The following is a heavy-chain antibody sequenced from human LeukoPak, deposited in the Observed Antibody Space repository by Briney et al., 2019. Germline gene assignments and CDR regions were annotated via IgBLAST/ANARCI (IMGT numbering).Heavy chain of an antibody. CDR1: GYTFTSYG. Sequence: ASVKVSCKASGYTFTSYGISWVRQAPGQGLEWMGWISAYNGNTNYAQKLQGRVTMTTDTSTSTAYMELRSLRSDDTAVYYCARDYSGRIHDAFDIWGQGTMVTVSS. D-gene: IGHD3-10*01. V-gene: IGHV1-18*01. J-gene: IGHJ3*02. CDR2: ISAYNGNT. CDR3: ARDYSGRIHDAFDI.